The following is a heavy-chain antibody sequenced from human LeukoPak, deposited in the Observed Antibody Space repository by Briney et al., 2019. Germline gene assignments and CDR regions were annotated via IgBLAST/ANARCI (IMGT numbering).Heavy chain of an antibody. J-gene: IGHJ4*02. CDR3: AKAYGDSYDELPNDY. Sequence: GESLRLSCAASGFTFSSYAMSWVRQAPGKGLEWVSAISGSGGSTYYADSVKGRFTISRDNSKNTLYLQMNSLRAEDTAVYYCAKAYGDSYDELPNDYWGQGTLVTVSS. V-gene: IGHV3-23*01. D-gene: IGHD4-17*01. CDR1: GFTFSSYA. CDR2: ISGSGGST.